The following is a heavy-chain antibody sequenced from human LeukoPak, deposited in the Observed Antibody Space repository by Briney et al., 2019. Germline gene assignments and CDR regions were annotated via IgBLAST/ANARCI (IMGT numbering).Heavy chain of an antibody. CDR3: AKGSTLVVAATNKDTAYFDY. J-gene: IGHJ4*02. V-gene: IGHV3-9*01. CDR2: FSWNSGSI. Sequence: PGGSLRLSCAASGFTFDDYAMHWVRQAPGKGLEWVSGFSWNSGSIGYADSVKGRFTISRDNAKNSLYLQMNSLRAEDTASYYCAKGSTLVVAATNKDTAYFDYWGQGTLVTVSS. D-gene: IGHD2-15*01. CDR1: GFTFDDYA.